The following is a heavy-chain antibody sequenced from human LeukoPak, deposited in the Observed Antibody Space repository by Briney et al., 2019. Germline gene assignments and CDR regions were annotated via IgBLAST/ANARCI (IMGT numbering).Heavy chain of an antibody. J-gene: IGHJ4*02. CDR1: GFTFSSYS. Sequence: GGSLRLSCAASGFTFSSYSMNWVRQAPGKGLEWVSSISSSSSYIYYADSVKGRFTISRDNAKNSLYLQMNSLRAEDTAVYYCARGEGVRWGNFDYWGQGTLVTVSS. CDR2: ISSSSSYI. D-gene: IGHD5-24*01. CDR3: ARGEGVRWGNFDY. V-gene: IGHV3-21*01.